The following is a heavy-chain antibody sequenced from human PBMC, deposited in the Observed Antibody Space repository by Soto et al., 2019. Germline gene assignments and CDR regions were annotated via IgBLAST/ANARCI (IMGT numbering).Heavy chain of an antibody. CDR2: ISPHKGDT. D-gene: IGHD3-10*01. CDR1: GYTFSSIG. CDR3: ARDLDGSGSYYTNY. Sequence: ASVKVSCKTSGYTFSSIGISWVRQAPGQGLEWMGWISPHKGDTYYAQRLQGRVTMTTDTSTSTAYMELRSLRSDDTAVYFCARDLDGSGSYYTNYWGQGTLVTVSS. J-gene: IGHJ4*02. V-gene: IGHV1-18*01.